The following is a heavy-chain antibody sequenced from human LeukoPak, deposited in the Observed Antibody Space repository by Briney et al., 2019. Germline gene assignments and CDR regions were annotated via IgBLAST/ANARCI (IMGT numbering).Heavy chain of an antibody. CDR1: GFTFSSYA. V-gene: IGHV3-30*04. J-gene: IGHJ4*02. CDR3: AREGKYQLLSTFDY. Sequence: AGGSLRLSCAASGFTFSSYAMHWVRQAPGKGLEWVAVISYDGSNKYYADSVKGRFTISRDNSKNTLYLQMNSLRAEDTAVYYCAREGKYQLLSTFDYWGQGTLVTVSS. CDR2: ISYDGSNK. D-gene: IGHD2-2*01.